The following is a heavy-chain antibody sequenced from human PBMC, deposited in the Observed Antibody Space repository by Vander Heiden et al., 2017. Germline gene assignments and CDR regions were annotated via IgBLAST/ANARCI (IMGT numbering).Heavy chain of an antibody. J-gene: IGHJ6*04. V-gene: IGHV3-53*02. CDR2: FDSVCVA. Sequence: EVQMVETGGGLSQPGGSLTLSCAASGCTVSSTYMSWVRQAPWKGLGWVTVFDSVCVASYADSVKGLFTLSRDHSKSTLYLQMSCLRAEDAAVYYCARYRVRRVPEGMDVWGKGTTVTVSS. D-gene: IGHD3-10*01. CDR1: GCTVSSTY. CDR3: ARYRVRRVPEGMDV.